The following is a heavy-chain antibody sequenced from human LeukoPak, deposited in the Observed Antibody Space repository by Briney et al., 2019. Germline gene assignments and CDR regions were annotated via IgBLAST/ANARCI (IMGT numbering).Heavy chain of an antibody. Sequence: ASVKVSCKASVYTFTGYHMHWVRQAPGQGLEWMGWINPNSGVTQYAQKFEGRVTMTRDTSINTVYMELTRLTSDDKAVFFCAREGVKIVVENDAFDIWGQGTIVTVSS. V-gene: IGHV1-2*02. CDR1: VYTFTGYH. J-gene: IGHJ3*02. CDR3: AREGVKIVVENDAFDI. D-gene: IGHD3-22*01. CDR2: INPNSGVT.